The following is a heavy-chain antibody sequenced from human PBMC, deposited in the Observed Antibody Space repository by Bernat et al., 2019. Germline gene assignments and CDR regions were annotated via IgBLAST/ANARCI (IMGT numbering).Heavy chain of an antibody. CDR1: GFTFSSYW. V-gene: IGHV3-7*03. J-gene: IGHJ3*02. Sequence: EVRLVESGGGLVQPGGSLRLSCAASGFTFSSYWMSWVRQAPGKGLEWVANIKQDGSEKYYVDSVKGRFTISRDNAKNSLYLQMNSLRAEDTAVYYCARDRPYGETPRAFDIWGQGTMVTVSS. CDR3: ARDRPYGETPRAFDI. D-gene: IGHD4-17*01. CDR2: IKQDGSEK.